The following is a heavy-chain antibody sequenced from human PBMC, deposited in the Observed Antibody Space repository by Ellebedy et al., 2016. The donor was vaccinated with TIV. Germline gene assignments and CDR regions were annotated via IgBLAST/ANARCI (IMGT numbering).Heavy chain of an antibody. CDR2: IYYSGST. Sequence: SETLSLTCTVSSDSISSDDYYWSWIRQHPGRGLEWIGYIYYSGSTYYNPSLKSRVTISVDTSKNQFSLKLNSVTAADTAIYYCARPSRGILTGYPSWGYFDLWGRGTLVTVSS. V-gene: IGHV4-31*03. CDR1: SDSISSDDYY. J-gene: IGHJ2*01. D-gene: IGHD3-9*01. CDR3: ARPSRGILTGYPSWGYFDL.